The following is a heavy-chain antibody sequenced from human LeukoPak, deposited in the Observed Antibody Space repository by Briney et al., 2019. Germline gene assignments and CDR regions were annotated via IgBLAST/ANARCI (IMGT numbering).Heavy chain of an antibody. CDR2: INSDGSST. CDR1: GGSSGTYS. J-gene: IGHJ4*02. D-gene: IGHD6-19*01. CDR3: ATAIAVAGDFDY. Sequence: ETLSLTCTVSGGSSGTYSWNRIRQPPGKGLVWVSRINSDGSSTSYADSVKGRFTISRDNAKNTLYLQMNSLRAEDTAVYYCATAIAVAGDFDYWGQGTPVTVSS. V-gene: IGHV3-74*01.